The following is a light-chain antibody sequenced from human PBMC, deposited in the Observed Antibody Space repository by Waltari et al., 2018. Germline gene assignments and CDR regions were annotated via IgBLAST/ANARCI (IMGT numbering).Light chain of an antibody. CDR2: DAS. Sequence: EVVMTQSPATLSVSPGEGATVSCRASESVRTNVAWYQQTPGQAPRLIIYDASTRATGIPDRFSGSGSGTEFILSISSLQAEDVAVYYCQQYFSHPPWTFGQGTKVEIK. J-gene: IGKJ1*01. CDR3: QQYFSHPPWT. V-gene: IGKV3D-15*01. CDR1: ESVRTN.